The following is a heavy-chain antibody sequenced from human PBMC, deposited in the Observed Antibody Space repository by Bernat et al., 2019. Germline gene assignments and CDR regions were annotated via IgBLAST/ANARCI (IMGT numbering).Heavy chain of an antibody. J-gene: IGHJ4*02. CDR3: TRRYSGRGFDY. D-gene: IGHD3-9*01. Sequence: QLQLHESGPGLVKPSETLSLTCTVSGGSISSSSYYWGWIRQPPGKGLEWIGGIYYSGTTYYNPSLKSRVTISVDTSKNQFSLRLSSVTAADTAVYYCTRRYSGRGFDYWGQGTLVTVSS. V-gene: IGHV4-39*01. CDR1: GGSISSSSYY. CDR2: IYYSGTT.